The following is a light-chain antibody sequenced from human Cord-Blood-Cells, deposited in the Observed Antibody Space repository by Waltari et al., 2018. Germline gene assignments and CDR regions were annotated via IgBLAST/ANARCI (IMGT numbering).Light chain of an antibody. CDR1: QSVLYSSNHKNY. CDR3: QQYYSTPIT. Sequence: DIVMTQSPDSLAVSLGERATINCKSSQSVLYSSNHKNYLAWYQQKPGQPPKLLIYWASTRESGVPDRFSGSGSGTDFTLTISSLQAEDVAVYYCQQYYSTPITFGPGTKVDIK. CDR2: WAS. V-gene: IGKV4-1*01. J-gene: IGKJ3*01.